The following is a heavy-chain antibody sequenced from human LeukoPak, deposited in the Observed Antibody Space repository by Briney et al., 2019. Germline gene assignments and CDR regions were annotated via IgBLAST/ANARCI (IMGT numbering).Heavy chain of an antibody. CDR1: GDSISSYA. V-gene: IGHV4-59*01. Sequence: PSETLSLTCSVSGDSISSYAWSWIRRPPGKGLEWIGDISRSGDTIYSPSLKSRLTISVDMYKNQFSLKLRSVTAADTGVCSCAKDREDGRDAFDIWGQGTVVTVSS. CDR2: ISRSGDT. CDR3: AKDREDGRDAFDI. D-gene: IGHD5-24*01. J-gene: IGHJ3*02.